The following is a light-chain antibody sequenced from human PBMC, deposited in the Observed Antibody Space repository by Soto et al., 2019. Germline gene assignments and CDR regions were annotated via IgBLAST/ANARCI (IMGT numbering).Light chain of an antibody. Sequence: IVLTQSTVTLSLSRGERSTLSGISSQSVSSIYFAWYQQKRGQAPRLLIYGVSSRATGIPDRFSGSGSGTDFTLTISRLEPEDSAVYYCEQYGSSPRTFGQGTKVDIK. J-gene: IGKJ1*01. CDR3: EQYGSSPRT. CDR2: GVS. V-gene: IGKV3-20*01. CDR1: QSVSSIY.